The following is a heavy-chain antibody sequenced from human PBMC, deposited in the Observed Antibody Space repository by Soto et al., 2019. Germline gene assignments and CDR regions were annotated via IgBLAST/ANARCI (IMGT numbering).Heavy chain of an antibody. V-gene: IGHV3-30*18. CDR3: AKDLIGTGAMDV. CDR1: GFTFSSYA. CDR2: VSGDGSDK. D-gene: IGHD1-20*01. Sequence: PGGSLRLSCVASGFTFSSYAMHWVRRAPGKGLEWVAVVSGDGSDKYYATSVKGRFTISRDNSKNTLYLQMNSLRAEDTAVYYCAKDLIGTGAMDVWGQGTTVTVSS. J-gene: IGHJ6*02.